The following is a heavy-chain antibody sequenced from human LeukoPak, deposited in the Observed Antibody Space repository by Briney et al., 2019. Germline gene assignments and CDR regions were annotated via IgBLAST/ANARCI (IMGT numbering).Heavy chain of an antibody. CDR3: ARHAVPAAAFVPFGGDWFDP. CDR2: IWYDGSNK. D-gene: IGHD2-2*01. Sequence: QPGGSLRLSCAASGFTFSSYGMHWVRQAPGKGLEWVAVIWYDGSNKYYADSVKGRFTISSDNSKNTLYLQMNSLRAEDTAVYYCARHAVPAAAFVPFGGDWFDPWGQGTLVTVSS. V-gene: IGHV3-33*01. J-gene: IGHJ5*02. CDR1: GFTFSSYG.